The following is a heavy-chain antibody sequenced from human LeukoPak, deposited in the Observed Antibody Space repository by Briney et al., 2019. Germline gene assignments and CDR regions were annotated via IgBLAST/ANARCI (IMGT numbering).Heavy chain of an antibody. CDR3: ARDLPGSGSYEV. J-gene: IGHJ4*02. V-gene: IGHV4-39*07. Sequence: SETLSLTCTVSGGSISSSSYYWGWIRQPPGKGLEWIGSIYYSGSTYYNPSLKSRVTISVDTSKNQFSLKLSSVTAADTAVYYCARDLPGSGSYEVWGQGTLVTVSS. D-gene: IGHD1-26*01. CDR1: GGSISSSSYY. CDR2: IYYSGST.